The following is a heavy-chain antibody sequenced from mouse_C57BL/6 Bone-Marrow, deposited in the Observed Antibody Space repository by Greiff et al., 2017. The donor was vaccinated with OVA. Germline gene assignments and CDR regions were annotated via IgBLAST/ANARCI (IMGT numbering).Heavy chain of an antibody. D-gene: IGHD1-1*01. V-gene: IGHV10-3*01. CDR1: GFTFNTYA. J-gene: IGHJ3*01. CDR3: VRDHYYGSSYGFAY. CDR2: IRSKSSNYAT. Sequence: DVKLVESGGGLVQPKGSLKLSCAASGFTFNTYAMHWVRQAPGKGLEWVARIRSKSSNYATYYADSVKDRFTISRDDSQSMLYLQMNNLKTEDTAMYYCVRDHYYGSSYGFAYWGQGTLVTVSA.